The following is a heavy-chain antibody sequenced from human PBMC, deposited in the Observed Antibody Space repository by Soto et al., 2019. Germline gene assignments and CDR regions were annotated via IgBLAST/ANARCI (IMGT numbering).Heavy chain of an antibody. CDR1: GFSLTSRGVG. J-gene: IGHJ6*02. V-gene: IGHV2-5*02. Sequence: SGPTLVNPTETLTLTCTFSGFSLTSRGVGMGWIRQPPGKALEWLAFIYWDDTKRYRPSLKTSLTITKDTPKNQVVLTMANLDPADTGTYYCARSIRGPRRFNGMDVWGQGTTVTVSS. CDR2: IYWDDTK. D-gene: IGHD1-20*01. CDR3: ARSIRGPRRFNGMDV.